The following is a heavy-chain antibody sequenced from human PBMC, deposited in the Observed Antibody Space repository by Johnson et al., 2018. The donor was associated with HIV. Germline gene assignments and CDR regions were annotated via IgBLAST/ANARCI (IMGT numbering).Heavy chain of an antibody. D-gene: IGHD6-13*01. CDR3: AREWSSSRWTYGFHI. Sequence: QVQLVESGGGVVQPGRSLRLSCAASGFTFSRYAMHWVRQAPGKGLAWVAVISYDGSNKYYADSVKGRFTISRDNSKNTLYLQMNSLRAEDTAVYYCAREWSSSRWTYGFHIWGQGTMVTVSS. J-gene: IGHJ3*02. CDR1: GFTFSRYA. CDR2: ISYDGSNK. V-gene: IGHV3-30*04.